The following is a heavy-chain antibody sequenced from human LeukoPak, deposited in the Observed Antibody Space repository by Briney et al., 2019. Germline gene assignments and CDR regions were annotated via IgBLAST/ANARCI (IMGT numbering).Heavy chain of an antibody. J-gene: IGHJ3*02. D-gene: IGHD5-24*01. CDR2: IYYSGST. CDR1: GGSISSYY. V-gene: IGHV4-59*01. CDR3: ARDLEDGGAFDI. Sequence: PSETLSLTCTVSGGSISSYYWSWIRQPPGKGLEWIGYIYYSGSTNYNPSLKSRVTISVDTSKNQFSLKLSSVTAADTAVYYCARDLEDGGAFDIWGQGTMVTVSS.